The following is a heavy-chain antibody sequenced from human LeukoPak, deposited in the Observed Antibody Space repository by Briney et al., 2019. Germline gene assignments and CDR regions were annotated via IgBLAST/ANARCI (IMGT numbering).Heavy chain of an antibody. CDR2: INHSGST. Sequence: SETLSLTCAVYGGSFSGYYWSWIRQPPGKGLEWIGEINHSGSTNYNPSLKSRVTISVDTSKNQFSLKLSSVTAADTAVYYCARQRIAVAGEIDYWGQGTLVTVSS. CDR3: ARQRIAVAGEIDY. D-gene: IGHD6-19*01. V-gene: IGHV4-34*01. CDR1: GGSFSGYY. J-gene: IGHJ4*02.